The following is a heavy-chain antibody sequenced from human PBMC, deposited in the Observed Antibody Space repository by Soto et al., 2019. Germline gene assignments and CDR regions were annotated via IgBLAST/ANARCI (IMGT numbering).Heavy chain of an antibody. V-gene: IGHV4-61*01. J-gene: IGHJ4*02. CDR2: QRGNT. CDR3: AVYKEWGAWDGY. CDR1: GVSVSSNTYH. Sequence: QVQLQESGPGMVKPSETLSLTCAVSGVSVSSNTYHWTWIRQPPGKGLEWLGQRGNTNDNPSLKSRITVTVDTSKNHVSLSLRSVAAADTAIYSCAVYKEWGAWDGYWGQGTRVTVSA. D-gene: IGHD1-20*01.